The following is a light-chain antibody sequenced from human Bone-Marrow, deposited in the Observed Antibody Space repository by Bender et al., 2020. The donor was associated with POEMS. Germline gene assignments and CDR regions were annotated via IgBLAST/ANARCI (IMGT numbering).Light chain of an antibody. CDR1: IVAKKS. CDR3: YSAADKNPV. J-gene: IGLJ3*02. Sequence: SYELTQSSSVSVSPGQTARITCSGDIVAKKSVRWFQQKPGQAPVVVIHEDSGRPSGIPERFSGSRSGTTVTLTISGAQVDDEADYYCYSAADKNPVFGGGTKLTVL. V-gene: IGLV3-27*01. CDR2: EDS.